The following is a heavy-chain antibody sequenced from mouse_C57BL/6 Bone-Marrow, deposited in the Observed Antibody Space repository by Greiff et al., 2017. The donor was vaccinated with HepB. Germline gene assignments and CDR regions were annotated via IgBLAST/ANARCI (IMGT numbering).Heavy chain of an antibody. CDR2: IYPGNSDT. D-gene: IGHD2-10*02. CDR3: TSAVWFSWFAY. J-gene: IGHJ3*01. CDR1: GYTFTSYW. V-gene: IGHV1-5*01. Sequence: VQLQQSGTVLARPGASVKMSCKTSGYTFTSYWMHWVKQRPGQGLEWIGAIYPGNSDTSYNQKFKGKAKLTAVTSASTAHMELSSLTNEDSAVYYCTSAVWFSWFAYWGQGTLVTVSA.